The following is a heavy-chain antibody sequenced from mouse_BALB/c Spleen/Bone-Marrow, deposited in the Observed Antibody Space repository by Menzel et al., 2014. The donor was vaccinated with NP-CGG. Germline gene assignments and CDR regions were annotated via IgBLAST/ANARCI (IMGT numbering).Heavy chain of an antibody. CDR2: IWAGGST. J-gene: IGHJ1*01. D-gene: IGHD4-1*01. CDR1: GFSLTSYG. V-gene: IGHV2-9*02. Sequence: QVQLKDSGPGLVAPSQSLSITCTVSGFSLTSYGVHWVRQPPGKGLEWLGVIWAGGSTNYNSALMSRLSISKDNSKSQVLLKMNSLQTDDTAMYYCARDWDWYFDVWGAGTTVTVSS. CDR3: ARDWDWYFDV.